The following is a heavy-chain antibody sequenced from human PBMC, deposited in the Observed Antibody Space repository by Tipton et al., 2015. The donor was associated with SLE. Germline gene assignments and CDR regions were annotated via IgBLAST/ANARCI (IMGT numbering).Heavy chain of an antibody. CDR2: IYHSGST. Sequence: TLSLTCTVSGYPISSGYYWGWIRQPPGKGLEWIGTIYHSGSTYYNPSLKRRVTISVDTSKNQFSLKLSSVTAADTAVYYCARVGPHPGSRIGSSGSIDYWGQGTLVTVSS. J-gene: IGHJ4*02. CDR3: ARVGPHPGSRIGSSGSIDY. D-gene: IGHD3-22*01. CDR1: GYPISSGYY. V-gene: IGHV4-38-2*02.